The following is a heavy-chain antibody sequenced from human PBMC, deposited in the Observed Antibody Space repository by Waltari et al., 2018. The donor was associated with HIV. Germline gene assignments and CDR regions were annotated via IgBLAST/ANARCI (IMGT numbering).Heavy chain of an antibody. V-gene: IGHV1-8*01. D-gene: IGHD3-22*01. CDR2: MNPNSGNT. Sequence: HVPLVQSGPAALTHGPSVTISGQAFGYNFIKRDLHCLRHASGQSPEWPGWMNPNSGNTAAPYIVEERVTMTRDGSTDTAYLEMSGLTPEDTAIYYCARNSSGKGNRYIYYGLDVWGQGTPVTV. J-gene: IGHJ6*02. CDR1: GYNFIKRD. CDR3: ARNSSGKGNRYIYYGLDV.